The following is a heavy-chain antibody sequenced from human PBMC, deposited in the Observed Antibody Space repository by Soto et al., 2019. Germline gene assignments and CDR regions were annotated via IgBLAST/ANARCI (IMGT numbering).Heavy chain of an antibody. J-gene: IGHJ4*02. Sequence: LSLTCAVSGGSISSGGYSWSWIRQPPGKGLEWIGYIHHSGSTNYNPSLKSRVTISLDTSKNQFSLKLSSVTAADAAVYYCASYGRGTYYYGYYFHHWGQGTPVTVSS. CDR3: ASYGRGTYYYGYYFHH. D-gene: IGHD3-10*01. CDR1: GGSISSGGYS. CDR2: IHHSGST. V-gene: IGHV4-30-2*01.